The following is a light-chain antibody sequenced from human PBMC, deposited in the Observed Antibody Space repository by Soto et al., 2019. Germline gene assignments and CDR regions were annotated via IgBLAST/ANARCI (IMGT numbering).Light chain of an antibody. Sequence: SSELTQPPSVSVSPGQTASITCSGDRLGNKYACWYQQRPGQSPVLVIYQDTKRPSGIPERFSGSNSGNTATLTISGTQTMDEADYYCQAWESSTVVFGGGTKVTVL. V-gene: IGLV3-1*01. J-gene: IGLJ2*01. CDR2: QDT. CDR1: RLGNKY. CDR3: QAWESSTVV.